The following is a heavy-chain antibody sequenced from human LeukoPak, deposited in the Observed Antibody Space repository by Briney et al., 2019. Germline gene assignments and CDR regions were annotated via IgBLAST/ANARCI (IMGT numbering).Heavy chain of an antibody. D-gene: IGHD2-2*01. V-gene: IGHV1-18*01. CDR3: ARTAPQIVVVPAASWFDP. Sequence: ASVKVSCKASGYTFTSYGISWVRQAPGQGLEWMGWISAYNGNTNYAQKLQGRVTMTTDTSTSTAYMELRSLRSDDTAVYYCARTAPQIVVVPAASWFDPWGQGTLVTVSS. CDR1: GYTFTSYG. CDR2: ISAYNGNT. J-gene: IGHJ5*02.